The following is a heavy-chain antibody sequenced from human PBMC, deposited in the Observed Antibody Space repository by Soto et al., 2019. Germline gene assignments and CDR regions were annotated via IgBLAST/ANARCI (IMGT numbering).Heavy chain of an antibody. CDR1: GYTLTELS. Sequence: ASLKVSCKVSGYTLTELSMHWVRQAPGKGLEWMGGFDPEDGETIYAQKFQGRVTMTEDTSTDTAYMELSSLRSEDTAVYYCATPLSAITMIVVDLDAFDIWGQGTMVTVSS. J-gene: IGHJ3*02. D-gene: IGHD3-22*01. CDR2: FDPEDGET. V-gene: IGHV1-24*01. CDR3: ATPLSAITMIVVDLDAFDI.